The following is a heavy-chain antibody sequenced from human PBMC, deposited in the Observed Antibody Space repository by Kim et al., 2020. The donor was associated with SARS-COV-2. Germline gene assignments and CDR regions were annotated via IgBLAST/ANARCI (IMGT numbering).Heavy chain of an antibody. CDR2: INPNIGTT. CDR1: GDSFNTYA. CDR3: AREPGGDYGEWCDP. D-gene: IGHD4-17*01. J-gene: IGHJ5*02. Sequence: SVKVSCKTSGDSFNTYAMNWVRQAPGQGLEWMGRINPNIGTTNYAQKFQGRVTITADEYTSTAYLELSSLTSDDTAVYYCAREPGGDYGEWCDPWGQGTPVTVS. V-gene: IGHV1-69*13.